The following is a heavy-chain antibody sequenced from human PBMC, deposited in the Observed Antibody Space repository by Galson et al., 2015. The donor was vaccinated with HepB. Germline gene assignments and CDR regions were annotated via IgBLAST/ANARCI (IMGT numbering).Heavy chain of an antibody. CDR3: ARDDGTLGYYGSGSYSFDY. CDR1: GFTFSSYS. V-gene: IGHV3-21*01. Sequence: SLRLSCAASGFTFSSYSMNWVRQAPGKGLEWVSSISSSSSSYIYYADSVKGRFTISRDNAKNSLYLQMNSLRAEDTAVYYCARDDGTLGYYGSGSYSFDYWGQGTLVTVSS. D-gene: IGHD3-10*01. CDR2: ISSSSSSYI. J-gene: IGHJ4*02.